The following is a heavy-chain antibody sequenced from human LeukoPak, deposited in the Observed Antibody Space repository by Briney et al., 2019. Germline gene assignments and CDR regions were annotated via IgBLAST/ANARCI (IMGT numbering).Heavy chain of an antibody. CDR2: INPSGGST. CDR1: GYTFTSYY. CDR3: AREATGDQDFDY. D-gene: IGHD7-27*01. J-gene: IGHJ4*02. Sequence: ASVKVSGKAAGYTFTSYYMHWVRQAPGLGREWMGIINPSGGSTSYAQKFPGRVTMTRDMSTSTLYMELSSLRSEDTAVYYCAREATGDQDFDYWGQGTLVTVSS. V-gene: IGHV1-46*01.